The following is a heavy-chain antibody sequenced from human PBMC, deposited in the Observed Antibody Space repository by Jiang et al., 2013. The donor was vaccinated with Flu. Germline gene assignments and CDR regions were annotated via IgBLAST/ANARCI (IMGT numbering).Heavy chain of an antibody. D-gene: IGHD3-3*01. Sequence: AEVKKPGASVKVSCKASGYTLPAMVSAGSRQAPGQGLEWMGWISAYNGNTNYAQKLQGKVTMTTDKSTSTAYMELGSLTSDDTATYYCARVTLTIFGIVIPPYFDYWGQGSLVIVSS. CDR2: ISAYNGNT. CDR1: GYTLPAMV. CDR3: ARVTLTIFGIVIPPYFDY. J-gene: IGHJ4*02. V-gene: IGHV1-18*01.